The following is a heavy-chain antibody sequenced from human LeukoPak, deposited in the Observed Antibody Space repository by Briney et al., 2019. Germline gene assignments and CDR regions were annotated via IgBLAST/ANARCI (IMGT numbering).Heavy chain of an antibody. CDR3: ATGRAGYLGYFDY. Sequence: PSETLSLTCTVSGGSISSYYWSWIRQPPGKGLEWIGYIYYSGSTNYNPSLKSRVTISVDTSKNQFSLKLSSVTAAATAVYYCATGRAGYLGYFDYWGQGTLVTVSS. CDR1: GGSISSYY. D-gene: IGHD5-18*01. J-gene: IGHJ4*02. V-gene: IGHV4-59*01. CDR2: IYYSGST.